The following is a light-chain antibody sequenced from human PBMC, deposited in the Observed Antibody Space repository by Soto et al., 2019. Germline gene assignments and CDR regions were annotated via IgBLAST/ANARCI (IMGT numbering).Light chain of an antibody. CDR2: GAS. CDR1: QFVGNK. Sequence: EIVMTQSPATLSVSPGEGATLSCRASQFVGNKLAWHQHKPGQAPRLLIYGASNRATGIPARFSGSGSGTDFTLTISSLEPEDFAVYYCQQRSNWPITFGQGTRLEIK. V-gene: IGKV3-11*01. CDR3: QQRSNWPIT. J-gene: IGKJ5*01.